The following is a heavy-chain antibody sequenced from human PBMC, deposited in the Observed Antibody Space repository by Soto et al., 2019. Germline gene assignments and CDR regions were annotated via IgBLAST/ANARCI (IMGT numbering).Heavy chain of an antibody. CDR3: ARGPLVMITFGGVIGDFEY. Sequence: ASVKVSCKASGYTFTSYAMHWVRQAPGQRLEWMGWINAGNGNTKYSQKFQGRVTITRDTSASTAYMELSSLRSEDTAVYYCARGPLVMITFGGVIGDFEYWGQGTLVTVSS. D-gene: IGHD3-16*02. V-gene: IGHV1-3*01. CDR1: GYTFTSYA. CDR2: INAGNGNT. J-gene: IGHJ4*02.